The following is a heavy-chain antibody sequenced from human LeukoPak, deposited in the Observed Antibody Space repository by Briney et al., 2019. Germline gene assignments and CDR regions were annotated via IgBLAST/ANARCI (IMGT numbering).Heavy chain of an antibody. D-gene: IGHD2-8*01. V-gene: IGHV3-30*18. CDR3: ANKREANGFDY. J-gene: IGHJ4*02. CDR2: ISADGSKK. CDR1: GFTFSTYG. Sequence: GGSLRLSCAASGFTFSTYGMHWVRQAPGQGLEWVAIISADGSKKFYADSVKGRFTISRDNSRNTLYLQMNSLRAEDTAVYYCANKREANGFDYWGQGTLVTVSS.